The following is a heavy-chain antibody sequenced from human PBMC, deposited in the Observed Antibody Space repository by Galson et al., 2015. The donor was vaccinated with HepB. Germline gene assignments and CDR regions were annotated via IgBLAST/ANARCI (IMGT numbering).Heavy chain of an antibody. CDR2: IRDGI. Sequence: SLRLSCAASGFTFKTYTMTRVRQAPGKGLEWLSSIRDGIHYADSVKGRFTISRDTSKNMVYPQMNSLRAEDTAVYYCLKGGWGSVFDVWGLGTMVTVSS. V-gene: IGHV3-23*01. CDR3: LKGGWGSVFDV. J-gene: IGHJ3*01. D-gene: IGHD7-27*01. CDR1: GFTFKTYT.